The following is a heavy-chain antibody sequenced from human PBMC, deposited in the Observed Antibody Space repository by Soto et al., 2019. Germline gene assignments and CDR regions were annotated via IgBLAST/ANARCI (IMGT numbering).Heavy chain of an antibody. CDR1: GITFNDYA. Sequence: GVSLRRSCSASGITFNDYALHWVRQVPGKGLEWVSGINWNSGSIGYGDSVKGRFAISRDNAKNSLHLQMNSLSAEDTAFYYCVKDESINWYSGHFRHWGQGTLVTVYS. V-gene: IGHV3-9*01. J-gene: IGHJ1*01. CDR2: INWNSGSI. D-gene: IGHD6-13*01. CDR3: VKDESINWYSGHFRH.